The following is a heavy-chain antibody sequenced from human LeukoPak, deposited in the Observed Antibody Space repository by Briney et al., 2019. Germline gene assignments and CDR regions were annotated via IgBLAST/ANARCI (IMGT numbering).Heavy chain of an antibody. CDR2: IYPDDSDT. CDR1: GYSFTSYW. D-gene: IGHD3-10*01. CDR3: ARRGGYGSGSYSFDY. J-gene: IGHJ4*02. Sequence: GESLKISCKGSGYSFTSYWIGWVRQMPGKGLEWMGIIYPDDSDTRYSPSFQGQVTISADKSINTAYLQWSSLKASDTAMYYCARRGGYGSGSYSFDYWGQGTLVTVSS. V-gene: IGHV5-51*01.